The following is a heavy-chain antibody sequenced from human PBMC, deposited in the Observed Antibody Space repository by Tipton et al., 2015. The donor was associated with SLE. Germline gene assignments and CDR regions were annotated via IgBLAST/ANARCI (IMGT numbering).Heavy chain of an antibody. CDR2: IYTSGAT. V-gene: IGHV4-61*02. D-gene: IGHD2/OR15-2a*01. CDR3: ARVWLNNAFDI. CDR1: GDSIGRPNEY. J-gene: IGHJ3*02. Sequence: TLSLTCTVSGDSIGRPNEYWSWIRQAAGESLEWIGRIYTSGATDDNPSLKSRVTMSVDMSKNQIFLKMTSVTAADSAVYFCARVWLNNAFDIWGQGTRVTVSS.